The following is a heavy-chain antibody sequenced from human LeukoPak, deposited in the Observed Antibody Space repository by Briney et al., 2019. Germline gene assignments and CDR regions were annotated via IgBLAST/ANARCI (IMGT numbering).Heavy chain of an antibody. V-gene: IGHV4-39*01. Sequence: PSETLSLTCTVSGGSISSSSYYWGWIRQPPGKGLEWIGSIYYSGSTYYNPSLKSRVTISVDTSKNQFSLKLSSVTAADTAVYYCARHVREGSGSFYYYYYMDVWGKGTTVTISS. CDR2: IYYSGST. CDR3: ARHVREGSGSFYYYYYMDV. J-gene: IGHJ6*03. D-gene: IGHD3-10*01. CDR1: GGSISSSSYY.